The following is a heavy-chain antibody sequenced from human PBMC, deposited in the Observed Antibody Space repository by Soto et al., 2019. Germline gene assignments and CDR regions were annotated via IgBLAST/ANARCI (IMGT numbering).Heavy chain of an antibody. Sequence: HVQLVQSGTEVKKPGASVRVSCMVSGYPFTTYYIHWVRQAPGQGLEWMGWIDPRSGGTVYEQKFQGRVTMTRDTSISTVYIDLSGLTSDDTALYYCATDDYGIVPYWGQGSLVTVSS. CDR2: IDPRSGGT. D-gene: IGHD3-10*01. J-gene: IGHJ4*02. CDR1: GYPFTTYY. V-gene: IGHV1-2*02. CDR3: ATDDYGIVPY.